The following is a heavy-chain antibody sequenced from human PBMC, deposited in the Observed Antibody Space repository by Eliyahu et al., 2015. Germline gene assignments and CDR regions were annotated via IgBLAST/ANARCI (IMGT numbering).Heavy chain of an antibody. D-gene: IGHD3-10*01. J-gene: IGHJ3*02. CDR3: ARDQGQGSSHAFDI. CDR2: IYYSGST. V-gene: IGHV4-31*03. CDR1: GGSISSGGYY. Sequence: QVQLQESGPXLVXPSQTLSXTXTVSGGSISSGGYYXSWIRQPPGKGLEWIGYIYYSGSTYYNPSLKSRVTISVDTSKNQFSLKLSSVTAADTAVYYCARDQGQGSSHAFDIWGQGTMVTVSS.